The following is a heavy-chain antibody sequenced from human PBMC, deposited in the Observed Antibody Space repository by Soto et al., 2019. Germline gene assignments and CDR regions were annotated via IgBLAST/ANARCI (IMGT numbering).Heavy chain of an antibody. J-gene: IGHJ4*02. CDR2: IYYSGST. CDR3: AREGDCSGGSCYPGYFDY. V-gene: IGHV4-59*01. Sequence: QVQLQESGPGLVKPSETLSLTCTVSGGSISSYYWSWIRQPPGKGLEWIGYIYYSGSTNYNPSLKSRVTISVDTSKNQFSLKLSSVTAADTAVYYCAREGDCSGGSCYPGYFDYWGQGTLVTVSS. CDR1: GGSISSYY. D-gene: IGHD2-15*01.